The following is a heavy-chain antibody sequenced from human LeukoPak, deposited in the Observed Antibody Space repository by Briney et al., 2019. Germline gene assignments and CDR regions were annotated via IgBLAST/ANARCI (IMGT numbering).Heavy chain of an antibody. CDR3: AKDFYCSSTSCINY. CDR1: GFTFSSYW. Sequence: GGPLRLSCAASGFTFSSYWMSWVRQAPGKGLEWVANIKQDGSEKYVDSVKGRFTISRDNSKNTLYLQMNSLRAEDTAVYYCAKDFYCSSTSCINYWGQGTLVTVSS. J-gene: IGHJ4*02. D-gene: IGHD2-2*01. V-gene: IGHV3-7*03. CDR2: IKQDGSEK.